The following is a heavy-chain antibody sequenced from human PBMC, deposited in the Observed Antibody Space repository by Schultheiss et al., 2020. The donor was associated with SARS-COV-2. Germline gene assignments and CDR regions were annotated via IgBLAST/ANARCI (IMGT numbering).Heavy chain of an antibody. CDR2: FDPEDGET. Sequence: ASVKVSCKVSGYTLTELSMHWVRQAPGKGLEWMGGFDPEDGETIYAQKFQGRVTMTEDTSTDTAYMELSSLRSEDTAVYYCATDSSVWPRDAFDIWGQGTMVTVSS. J-gene: IGHJ3*02. CDR3: ATDSSVWPRDAFDI. V-gene: IGHV1-24*01. CDR1: GYTLTELS. D-gene: IGHD6-19*01.